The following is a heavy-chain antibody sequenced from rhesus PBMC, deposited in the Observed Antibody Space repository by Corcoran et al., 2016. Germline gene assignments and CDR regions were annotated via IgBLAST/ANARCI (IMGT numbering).Heavy chain of an antibody. Sequence: QVQLQESGPGLVKPSETLSLTCTVSGGSISGYYYWSWIRQPPGKGLEWIGGIYGNSASTYSNPSLKSRVTISKDTSKNQFSLKLSSVTAADTAVYYCASDQSVDYWGQGVLVTVSS. J-gene: IGHJ4*01. CDR1: GGSISGYYY. V-gene: IGHV4-143*01. CDR3: ASDQSVDY. CDR2: IYGNSAST.